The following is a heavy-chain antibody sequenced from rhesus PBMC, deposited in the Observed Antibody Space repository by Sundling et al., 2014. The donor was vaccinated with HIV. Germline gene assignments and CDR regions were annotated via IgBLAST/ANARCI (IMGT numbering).Heavy chain of an antibody. CDR2: INSGGGST. CDR3: AKEGLQYLDWSYGLDS. J-gene: IGHJ6*01. D-gene: IGHD3-3*01. CDR1: GFTFSSYG. Sequence: EVQLVETGGGLVQPGGSLKLSCAASGFTFSSYGMSWVRQAPGKGLEWVSAINSGGGSTYYADSVKGRFSISRDNSKNTLSLQMNSLRAEDTAVYYCAKEGLQYLDWSYGLDSWGQGVVVTVSS. V-gene: IGHV3-103*01.